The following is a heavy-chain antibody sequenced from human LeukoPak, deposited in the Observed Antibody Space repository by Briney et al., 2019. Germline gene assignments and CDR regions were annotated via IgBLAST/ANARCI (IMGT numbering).Heavy chain of an antibody. CDR1: GGTFTIYT. V-gene: IGHV1-69*01. CDR3: AREGKDGMGYFDY. CDR2: IIPIFGTA. J-gene: IGHJ4*02. D-gene: IGHD1-26*01. Sequence: SVTVSFTASGGTFTIYTISWVRQAPGQGLEWMGGIIPIFGTANYAQKFQGRVTITADESTSTAYMELSSLRSEDTAVYYCAREGKDGMGYFDYWGQGTLVTVSS.